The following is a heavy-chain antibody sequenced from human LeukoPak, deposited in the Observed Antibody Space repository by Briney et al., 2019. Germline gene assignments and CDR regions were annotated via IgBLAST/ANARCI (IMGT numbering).Heavy chain of an antibody. CDR3: AKDNDYGDYIFDY. V-gene: IGHV3-30*02. Sequence: PGGSLRLSCAASGFTFSSYGMHWVRQAPGKGLEWVAFIRYDGSNKYYADSVKGRFTISRDNSKNTLYLQMNSLRAEDTAVYYCAKDNDYGDYIFDYWGQGTLVTVSS. CDR2: IRYDGSNK. CDR1: GFTFSSYG. J-gene: IGHJ4*02. D-gene: IGHD4-17*01.